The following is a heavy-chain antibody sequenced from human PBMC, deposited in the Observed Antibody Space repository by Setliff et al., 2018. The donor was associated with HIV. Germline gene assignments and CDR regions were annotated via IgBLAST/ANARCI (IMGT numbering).Heavy chain of an antibody. V-gene: IGHV5-51*01. Sequence: GESLKISCTGSGYSFSNHWIGWVRQMPGRGLEWVGIIYPQDSDTRYSPSFEGHVTISADTSRYTAYLQWSALKASDTAMYYCARHTIDISLLVVQDPGPFDVWGRGTMITVSS. J-gene: IGHJ3*01. CDR1: GYSFSNHW. D-gene: IGHD3-10*01. CDR2: IYPQDSDT. CDR3: ARHTIDISLLVVQDPGPFDV.